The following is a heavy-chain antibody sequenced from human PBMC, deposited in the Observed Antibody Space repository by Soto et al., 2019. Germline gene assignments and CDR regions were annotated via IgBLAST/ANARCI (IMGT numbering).Heavy chain of an antibody. CDR1: GFTFSSYS. V-gene: IGHV3-21*01. CDR2: ISSSSSYI. Sequence: GGSLRLSCAASGFTFSSYSMNWVRQAPGKGLEWVSSISSSSSYIYYADSVKGRFTISRDNAKNSLYLQMNSLRAEDTAVYYCARVSDFWSGYYHYYYGMDVWGQGTTVTVSS. D-gene: IGHD3-3*01. CDR3: ARVSDFWSGYYHYYYGMDV. J-gene: IGHJ6*02.